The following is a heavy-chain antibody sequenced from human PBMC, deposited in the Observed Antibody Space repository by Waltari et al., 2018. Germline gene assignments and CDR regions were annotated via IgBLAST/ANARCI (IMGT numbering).Heavy chain of an antibody. D-gene: IGHD3-3*01. J-gene: IGHJ3*02. Sequence: QVQLQESGPGLVKPSQTLSLTCTVSGGSISSGSYYWSWLRQPAGKGLEWIGRIYTSGSTNYNPSLKSRVTISVDTSKNQFSLKLSSVTAADTAVYYCARDTIFGVAHDAFDIWGQGTMVTVSS. V-gene: IGHV4-61*02. CDR3: ARDTIFGVAHDAFDI. CDR2: IYTSGST. CDR1: GGSISSGSYY.